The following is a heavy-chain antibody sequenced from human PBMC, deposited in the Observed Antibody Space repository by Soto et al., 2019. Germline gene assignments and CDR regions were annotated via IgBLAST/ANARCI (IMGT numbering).Heavy chain of an antibody. J-gene: IGHJ6*01. V-gene: IGHV3-33*01. CDR2: IWYDGSNK. Sequence: QVQLVESGGGVVQPGRSLRLSCAASGFTFSSYGMHWVRQAPGKGLEWVAVIWYDGSNKYYADSVKGRFTISRDNSKNTLYLQMNSLRAEDTAVYHCARGVEAYYYGMNVWGQGTTVTVSS. CDR3: ARGVEAYYYGMNV. CDR1: GFTFSSYG.